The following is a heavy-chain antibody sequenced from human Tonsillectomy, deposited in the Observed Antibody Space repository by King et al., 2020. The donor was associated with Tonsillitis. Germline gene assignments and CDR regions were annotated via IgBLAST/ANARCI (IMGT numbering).Heavy chain of an antibody. V-gene: IGHV3-7*03. J-gene: IGHJ4*02. CDR3: ARADYYYDSSGYFDY. D-gene: IGHD3-22*01. CDR2: IKQDGSEK. Sequence: VQLVESGGGLVQPGGSLRLSCAASGFTFSSYWMSWVRQAPGKGLEWVANIKQDGSEKYYVDSVKGRFTISRDNAKNSLYLQMNSLRAEDTAVYYCARADYYYDSSGYFDYWGQGTLVTVSS. CDR1: GFTFSSYW.